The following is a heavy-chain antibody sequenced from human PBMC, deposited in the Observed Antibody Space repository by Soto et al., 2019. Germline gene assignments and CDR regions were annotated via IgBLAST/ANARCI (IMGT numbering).Heavy chain of an antibody. Sequence: ASVKVSCKASGYTFMSRVMHWVRQAPGQRLEWMGWVTGGNGDTKYSQNFQDGVTITRDTSATTAYMELSRLTSEDTAVYYCASYEEYQLLWDVRRGAFDIWGKGTMVTVSS. V-gene: IGHV1-3*01. CDR1: GYTFMSRV. J-gene: IGHJ3*02. D-gene: IGHD2-2*01. CDR2: VTGGNGDT. CDR3: ASYEEYQLLWDVRRGAFDI.